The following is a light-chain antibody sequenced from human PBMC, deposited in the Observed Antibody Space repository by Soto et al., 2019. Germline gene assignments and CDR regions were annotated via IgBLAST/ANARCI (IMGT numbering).Light chain of an antibody. CDR1: QGISTY. CDR2: GAS. Sequence: IQLTQSPSSLSASVGDRVTITCRASQGISTYLAWFQQKSGKAPKLLIYGASTLESGVPSRFRGSGSGTDFTLTISSLQPGDFATYYCQQLNSYPELTFGGGTKVDIK. CDR3: QQLNSYPELT. V-gene: IGKV1-9*01. J-gene: IGKJ4*01.